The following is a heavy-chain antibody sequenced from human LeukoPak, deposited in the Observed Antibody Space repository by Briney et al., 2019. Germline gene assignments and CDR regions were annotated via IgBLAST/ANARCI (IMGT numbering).Heavy chain of an antibody. Sequence: ASVKVSCKASGYTFSNYGFIWVRQAPGQGLEWMGWISAYNGNTNYAQKFQGRVTLTTDTSTSTAYMELRSLRSDDTAVYYCAREGTIPGGDYYYYYMDVWGKGTTVTVSS. D-gene: IGHD2-2*02. CDR2: ISAYNGNT. CDR1: GYTFSNYG. V-gene: IGHV1-18*01. CDR3: AREGTIPGGDYYYYYMDV. J-gene: IGHJ6*03.